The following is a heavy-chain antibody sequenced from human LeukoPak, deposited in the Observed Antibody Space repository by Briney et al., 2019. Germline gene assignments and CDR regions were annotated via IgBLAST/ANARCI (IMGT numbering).Heavy chain of an antibody. Sequence: GGSLRLSCAASGFTFSSYSMNWVRQAPGKGLEWVSSISSSSSYIYYADSVKGRFTISRDNAKNSLYLQMNSLRAEDTAVYYCARDDGYYGSGSFDAFDIWGQGTTVTVSS. V-gene: IGHV3-21*01. CDR2: ISSSSSYI. D-gene: IGHD3-10*01. CDR1: GFTFSSYS. CDR3: ARDDGYYGSGSFDAFDI. J-gene: IGHJ3*02.